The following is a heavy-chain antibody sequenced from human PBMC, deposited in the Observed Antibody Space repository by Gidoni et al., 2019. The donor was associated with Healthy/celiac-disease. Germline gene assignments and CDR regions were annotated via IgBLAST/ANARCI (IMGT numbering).Heavy chain of an antibody. Sequence: QVQLVQSGAEVKKPGSSVKVSCKASGGTFSSYAISWVRQAPGQGLEWMGGIIPIFGTANYAQKFQGRVTITADESTSTAYMELSSLRSEDTAVYYCAKTPHARGYYDSSGYIGWYFDLWGRGTLVTVSS. V-gene: IGHV1-69*01. D-gene: IGHD3-22*01. CDR3: AKTPHARGYYDSSGYIGWYFDL. J-gene: IGHJ2*01. CDR1: GGTFSSYA. CDR2: IIPIFGTA.